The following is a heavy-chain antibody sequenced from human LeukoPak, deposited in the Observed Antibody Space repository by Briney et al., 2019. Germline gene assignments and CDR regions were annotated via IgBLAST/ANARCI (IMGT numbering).Heavy chain of an antibody. CDR3: ATEEWS. V-gene: IGHV3-30*02. Sequence: GWSLTVSRAACGFTFSSYGLHWVRQAPGTGLEWVAFIRYDGSNKYYADTVKGRFTISIDNSKNTLYLQIDSLRAEDTAVYYCATEEWSWGQGTLVTVSS. CDR1: GFTFSSYG. CDR2: IRYDGSNK. J-gene: IGHJ4*02. D-gene: IGHD3-3*01.